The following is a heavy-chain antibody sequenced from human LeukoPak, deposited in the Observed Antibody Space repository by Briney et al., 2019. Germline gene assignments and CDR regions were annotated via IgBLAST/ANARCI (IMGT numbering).Heavy chain of an antibody. V-gene: IGHV4-34*01. CDR3: ARGGGSDSSSPYDY. CDR1: GGSFSGYY. D-gene: IGHD6-13*01. Sequence: PSETLSLTCAVYGGSFSGYYWSWIRQPPGKGLEWIREINHSGSTNYNPSLKSRVTISVDTSKNQFSLKLSSVTAADTAVYYCARGGGSDSSSPYDYWGQGTLVTVSS. J-gene: IGHJ4*02. CDR2: INHSGST.